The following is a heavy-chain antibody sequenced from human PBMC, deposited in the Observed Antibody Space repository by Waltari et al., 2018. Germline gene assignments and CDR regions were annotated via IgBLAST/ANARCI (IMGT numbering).Heavy chain of an antibody. CDR3: GLGRDWFDP. Sequence: QVQLVQSGAEVKTPGSSVKVSCKASGGTFSSYTISWVRQAPVQGLEWMGRIIPILGIANDAQKFQGRVTITADKSTSTAYMELSSLRSEDTAVYYCGLGRDWFDPWGQGTLVTVSS. J-gene: IGHJ5*02. CDR2: IIPILGIA. V-gene: IGHV1-69*02. CDR1: GGTFSSYT. D-gene: IGHD7-27*01.